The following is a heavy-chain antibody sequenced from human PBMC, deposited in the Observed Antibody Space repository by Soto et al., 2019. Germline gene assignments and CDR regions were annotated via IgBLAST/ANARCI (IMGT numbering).Heavy chain of an antibody. CDR1: GGSFRGYY. J-gene: IGHJ4*02. CDR2: INHSGST. CDR3: ARGVHRRGAGY. Sequence: SETLSLTCAVYGGSFRGYYWSWIRQPPGKGLEWIGEINHSGSTNYNPSLKSRLTISVDTSKNQFSLKLSSVTAADTAVYYCARGVHRRGAGYWGQGTLVTVSS. D-gene: IGHD3-10*01. V-gene: IGHV4-34*01.